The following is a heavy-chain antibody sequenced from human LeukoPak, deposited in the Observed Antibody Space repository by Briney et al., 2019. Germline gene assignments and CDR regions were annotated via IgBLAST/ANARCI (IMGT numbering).Heavy chain of an antibody. CDR3: ARVTAATRFVDY. J-gene: IGHJ4*02. V-gene: IGHV3-23*01. Sequence: GGSLRLSCAASGFIFSSYALSWVRQAPGKGLEWVSTISGSGSSTYYADSVKGRFAISRDNSKNTLYLQMNSLRAEDTAVYYCARVTAATRFVDYWGQGTPVTVSS. D-gene: IGHD2-15*01. CDR1: GFIFSSYA. CDR2: ISGSGSST.